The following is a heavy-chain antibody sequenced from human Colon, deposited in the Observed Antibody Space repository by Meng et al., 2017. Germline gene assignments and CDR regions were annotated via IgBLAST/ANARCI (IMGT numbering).Heavy chain of an antibody. D-gene: IGHD1/OR15-1a*01. CDR3: VRSRAWVRTGFDP. V-gene: IGHV4-39*01. Sequence: QPQLQESGPGLVKPSEAPSLTFSVSGGSISTSGYYWGWIRQPPGKGLEWIGSIGHSGITYYTPSLKSRVTVSIDTSRSQFSLKLTSVTAADTAVYYCVRSRAWVRTGFDPWGQGTLVTVSS. CDR1: GGSISTSGYY. J-gene: IGHJ5*02. CDR2: IGHSGIT.